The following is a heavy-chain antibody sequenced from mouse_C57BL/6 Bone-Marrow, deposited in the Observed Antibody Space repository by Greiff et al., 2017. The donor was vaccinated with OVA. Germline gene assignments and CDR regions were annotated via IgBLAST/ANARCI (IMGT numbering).Heavy chain of an antibody. CDR2: IYPSDSET. J-gene: IGHJ1*03. D-gene: IGHD1-1*01. Sequence: QVHVKQPGAELVRPGSSVKLSCKASGYTFTSYWMDWVKQRPGQGLEWIGNIYPSDSETHYNQKFKDKATLTVDKSSSTAYMQLSSLTSEDSAVYYCARSLYYYGSSYWYFDVWGTGTTVTVSS. CDR1: GYTFTSYW. CDR3: ARSLYYYGSSYWYFDV. V-gene: IGHV1-61*01.